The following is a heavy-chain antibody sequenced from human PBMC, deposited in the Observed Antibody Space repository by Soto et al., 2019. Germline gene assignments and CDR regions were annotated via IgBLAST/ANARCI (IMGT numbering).Heavy chain of an antibody. D-gene: IGHD5-12*01. V-gene: IGHV1-69*12. CDR3: ARGIVATKAGGYYYGMDV. CDR1: GGTFSSYA. CDR2: IIPIFGTA. Sequence: QVQLVQSGAEVKKPGSSVKVSCKASGGTFSSYAISWVRQAPGQGLEWMGGIIPIFGTANYAQKFQGRVTITADESTSTAYMELSSLRSEDAAVYYCARGIVATKAGGYYYGMDVWGQGTTVTVSS. J-gene: IGHJ6*02.